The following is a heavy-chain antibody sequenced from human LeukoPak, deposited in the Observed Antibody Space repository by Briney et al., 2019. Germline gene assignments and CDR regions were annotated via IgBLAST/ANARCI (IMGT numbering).Heavy chain of an antibody. V-gene: IGHV4-39*01. D-gene: IGHD5-12*01. J-gene: IGHJ4*02. Sequence: PSETLSLTCTVSGGSISSSSYYWGWIRQPPGKGLEWIGSIYYSGSTYYNPSLKSRVTISVDTSKNQFSLKLSSVTAADTAVYYCARRGGYDGPFDYRGQGTLVTVSS. CDR2: IYYSGST. CDR1: GGSISSSSYY. CDR3: ARRGGYDGPFDY.